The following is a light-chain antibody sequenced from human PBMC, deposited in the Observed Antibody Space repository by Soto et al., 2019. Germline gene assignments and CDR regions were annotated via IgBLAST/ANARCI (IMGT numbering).Light chain of an antibody. Sequence: EILMTQSPVTLSLSPGERATLSFIASQSVSSNLAWYQQKPGQAPRLLIYGASTRATGIPARFSGSGSGTEFTLTISSLQTEDFAVYYCHQYNNWPPWTFGQGTKVDIK. CDR1: QSVSSN. V-gene: IGKV3-15*01. J-gene: IGKJ1*01. CDR2: GAS. CDR3: HQYNNWPPWT.